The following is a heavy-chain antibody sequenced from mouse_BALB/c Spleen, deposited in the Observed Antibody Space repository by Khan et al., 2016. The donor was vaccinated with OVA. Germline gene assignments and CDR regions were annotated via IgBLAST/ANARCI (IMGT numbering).Heavy chain of an antibody. V-gene: IGHV2-2*02. Sequence: QVQLKESGPGLVQPSQSLSITCTVSGFSLTTYGVHWVRQSPGKGLEWLGVIWSGGITDYNAPFISRLSISKDNSTSQVFFKMNSLQANDTAIYYCARNYDYEEGLAYWGQGTLVTVSA. CDR1: GFSLTTYG. CDR2: IWSGGIT. J-gene: IGHJ3*01. D-gene: IGHD2-4*01. CDR3: ARNYDYEEGLAY.